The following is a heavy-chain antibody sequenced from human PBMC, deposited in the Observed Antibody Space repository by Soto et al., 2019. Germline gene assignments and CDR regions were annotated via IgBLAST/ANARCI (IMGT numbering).Heavy chain of an antibody. CDR2: IQDDGSKK. CDR3: ARWRRGLYGFYFDY. Sequence: QVQLVESGGGVVQPGTSLRLSCAASGFTFSSYGMHWVRQAPGKGLEWVAVIQDDGSKKYYADSVKGRFTISRDNSKNTLYLQMNSLRGEDTAVYFCARWRRGLYGFYFDYWGQGTLVTVSS. D-gene: IGHD3-16*01. CDR1: GFTFSSYG. J-gene: IGHJ4*02. V-gene: IGHV3-33*01.